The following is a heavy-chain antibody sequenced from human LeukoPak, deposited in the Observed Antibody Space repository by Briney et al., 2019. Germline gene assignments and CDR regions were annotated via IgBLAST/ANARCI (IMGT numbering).Heavy chain of an antibody. J-gene: IGHJ4*02. CDR3: AKMGAKYYYGSGSYYNFDY. Sequence: PGGSLRLSCAASGFTFSSYAMSWVHQAPGKGLEWVSAISGSGGSTYYADSVKGRFTISRDNTKNTLYLQMNSLRAEGTAVYYCAKMGAKYYYGSGSYYNFDYWGQGTLVTVSS. CDR1: GFTFSSYA. CDR2: ISGSGGST. D-gene: IGHD3-10*01. V-gene: IGHV3-23*01.